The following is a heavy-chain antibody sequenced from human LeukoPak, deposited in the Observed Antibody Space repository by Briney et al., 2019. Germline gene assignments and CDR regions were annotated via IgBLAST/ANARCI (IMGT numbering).Heavy chain of an antibody. CDR3: ARDGQYCGGDCYLLDY. Sequence: PGGSLRLSCAASGFTFSSYSMNWVRQAPGKGLEWVSSISSSSSYIYYADSVKGRFTISRDNAKNSLHLQMNSLRAEDTAVYYCARDGQYCGGDCYLLDYWGQGTLVTVTS. D-gene: IGHD2-21*02. J-gene: IGHJ4*02. CDR2: ISSSSSYI. V-gene: IGHV3-21*01. CDR1: GFTFSSYS.